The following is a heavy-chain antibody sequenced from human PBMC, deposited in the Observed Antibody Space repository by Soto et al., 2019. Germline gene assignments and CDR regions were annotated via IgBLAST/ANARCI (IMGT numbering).Heavy chain of an antibody. J-gene: IGHJ6*02. Sequence: EMQLLESGGGLVQPGGSLRLSWAASEFTFSSYAMSWVRQAPGKGLEWVSVISGCGGSTYYADPVKGRFTIPRNNSKNTLYLPMNSLRVEDTAVSYCAKALVVVPPACPYYYGMDVWGQGTTVTVSS. CDR2: ISGCGGST. CDR3: AKALVVVPPACPYYYGMDV. V-gene: IGHV3-23*01. D-gene: IGHD2-2*01. CDR1: EFTFSSYA.